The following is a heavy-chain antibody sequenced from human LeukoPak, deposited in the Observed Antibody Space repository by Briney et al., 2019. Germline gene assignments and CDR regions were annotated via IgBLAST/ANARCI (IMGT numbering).Heavy chain of an antibody. CDR3: ARAVYYDFWSGSPDDAFDI. V-gene: IGHV3-7*03. D-gene: IGHD3-3*01. CDR2: IKQDGSEK. CDR1: GFTFSSYW. Sequence: GGSLRLSCAASGFTFSSYWMSWVRQAPGKGLEWVANIKQDGSEKYNVDSVKGRFTISRDNAKNSLYLQMNSLRAEDTALYHCARAVYYDFWSGSPDDAFDIWGQGTMVTVSS. J-gene: IGHJ3*02.